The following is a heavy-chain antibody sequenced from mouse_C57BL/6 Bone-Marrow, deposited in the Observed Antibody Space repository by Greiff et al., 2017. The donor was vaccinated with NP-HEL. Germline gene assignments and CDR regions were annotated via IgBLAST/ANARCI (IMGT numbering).Heavy chain of an antibody. CDR1: GYTFTDYY. V-gene: IGHV1-76*01. Sequence: VQVVESGAELVRPGASVKLSCKASGYTFTDYYINWVKQRPGQGLEWIARIYPGSGNTYYNEKFKGKATLTAEKSSSTAYMQLSSLTSEDSAVYFCATGDPDYWGQGTTLTVSS. J-gene: IGHJ2*01. D-gene: IGHD2-13*01. CDR3: ATGDPDY. CDR2: IYPGSGNT.